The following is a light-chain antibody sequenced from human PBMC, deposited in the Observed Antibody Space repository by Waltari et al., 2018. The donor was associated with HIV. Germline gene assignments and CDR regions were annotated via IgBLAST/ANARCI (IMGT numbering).Light chain of an antibody. Sequence: QPAVTQSSSASASLGSSVKLTCTLTRGHSNNIIAWHQQQPGKAPRFLMKLDGSGTYNKGSGVPDRFSGSSSVAARYLTISKLQSEDEADYYCETWDKNSRVFGGGTKLTVL. V-gene: IGLV4-60*03. CDR1: RGHSNNI. CDR2: LDGSGTY. J-gene: IGLJ2*01. CDR3: ETWDKNSRV.